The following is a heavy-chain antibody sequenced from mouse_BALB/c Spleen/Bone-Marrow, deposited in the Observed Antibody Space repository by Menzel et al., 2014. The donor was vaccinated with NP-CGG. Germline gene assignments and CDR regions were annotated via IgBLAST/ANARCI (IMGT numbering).Heavy chain of an antibody. V-gene: IGHV1S130*01. J-gene: IGHJ3*01. CDR3: ATGFAY. CDR2: IHPNSGNT. Sequence: VQLQQSGSVLVRPGASVKLSCKASGYTSTSSWMHWAKQRPGQGLEWIGEIHPNSGNTNYNEKFKGKATLTVDTSSSTAYVDLSSLTSEDSAVYYRATGFAYWGQGTLVTVSA. CDR1: GYTSTSSW.